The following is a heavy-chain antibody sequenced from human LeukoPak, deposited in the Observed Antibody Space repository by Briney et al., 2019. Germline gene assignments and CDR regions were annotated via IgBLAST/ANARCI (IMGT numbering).Heavy chain of an antibody. J-gene: IGHJ4*02. CDR1: GGSISSYY. D-gene: IGHD2-2*01. CDR2: IYTSGST. CDR3: ARVGLDISTHLDY. V-gene: IGHV4-4*07. Sequence: SETLSLTCTVSGGSISSYYWSWFRQPAGKGLEWIGRIYTSGSTNYNPSLKSRVTMSVDTSKNQFSLKLSSVTAADTAVYYCARVGLDISTHLDYWGQGTLVTVSS.